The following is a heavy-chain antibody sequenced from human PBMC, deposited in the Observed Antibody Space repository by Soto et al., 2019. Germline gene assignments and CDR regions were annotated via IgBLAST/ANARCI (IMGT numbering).Heavy chain of an antibody. CDR1: GYSFTSYW. Sequence: GESLKISCKGSGYSFTSYWIGWVRQMPGKGLEWMGIIYPGDSDTRYSPSFQGQVTISADKSISTAYLQWSSLKASDTAMYYCARHRPRLPWFGELPHLDYWGQGTLVTVSS. CDR3: ARHRPRLPWFGELPHLDY. V-gene: IGHV5-51*01. J-gene: IGHJ4*02. D-gene: IGHD3-10*01. CDR2: IYPGDSDT.